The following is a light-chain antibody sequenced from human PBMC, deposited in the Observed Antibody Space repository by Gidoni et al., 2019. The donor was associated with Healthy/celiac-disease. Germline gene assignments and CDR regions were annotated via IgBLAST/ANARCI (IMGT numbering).Light chain of an antibody. CDR1: QTISNSA. J-gene: IGKJ2*01. Sequence: EIVLMQSPGTLSLSPGERATLSCRASQTISNSALAWYHQKPGQAPRLLIYGASSRATGIPDRFRGSGSGTDFTLTISRLEPEDFAVYYCQQFDSVPRTFGQGTKLEIK. V-gene: IGKV3-20*01. CDR3: QQFDSVPRT. CDR2: GAS.